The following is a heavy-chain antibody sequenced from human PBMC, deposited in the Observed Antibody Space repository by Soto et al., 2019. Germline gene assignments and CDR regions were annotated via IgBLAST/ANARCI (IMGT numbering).Heavy chain of an antibody. CDR2: IKQDGGEK. Sequence: EVQLVESGGGLVQPGGSLRLSCAASGFTFSSYWMSWVRQAPGKGLEWVANIKQDGGEKYYVDSVKGRFTISKDNAKNSLYLQLTSLRAGDTAVYYCARESHAHFDYWGQGTLVTVSS. V-gene: IGHV3-7*01. J-gene: IGHJ4*02. CDR1: GFTFSSYW. CDR3: ARESHAHFDY.